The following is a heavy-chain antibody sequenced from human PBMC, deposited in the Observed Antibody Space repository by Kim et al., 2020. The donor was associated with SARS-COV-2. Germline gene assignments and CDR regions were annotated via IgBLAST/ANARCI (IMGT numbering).Heavy chain of an antibody. D-gene: IGHD3-22*01. V-gene: IGHV3-30-3*01. CDR3: ARDPYYYDSSGYPDAFD. Sequence: GGSLRLSCAASGFTFSSYAMHWVRQAPGKGLEWVAVISYDGSNKYYADSVKGRFTVSRDNSKNTLYLQMNSLRAEDTAVYYCARDPYYYDSSGYPDAFD. CDR2: ISYDGSNK. J-gene: IGHJ3*02. CDR1: GFTFSSYA.